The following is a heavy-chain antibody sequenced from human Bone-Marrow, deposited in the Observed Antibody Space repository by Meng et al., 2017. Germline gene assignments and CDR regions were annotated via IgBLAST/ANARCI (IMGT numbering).Heavy chain of an antibody. CDR1: GYNFPDYW. CDR3: ARDRLRRYFDWLLLDAFDI. J-gene: IGHJ3*02. V-gene: IGHV1-2*06. D-gene: IGHD3-9*01. Sequence: ASVKVSCKPSGYNFPDYWLHWVRRAPGQGLEWMGRIDPKSGDTHYAQRFQGRVTMTGDTSISTAYMELSRLRSDDTAVYYCARDRLRRYFDWLLLDAFDIWGQGTMVTVSS. CDR2: IDPKSGDT.